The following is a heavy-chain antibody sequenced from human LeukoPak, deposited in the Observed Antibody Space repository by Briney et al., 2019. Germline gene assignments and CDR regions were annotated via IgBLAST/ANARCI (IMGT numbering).Heavy chain of an antibody. CDR3: ARGMVVVVVAATHYYMDV. CDR2: IIPIFGTA. J-gene: IGHJ6*03. D-gene: IGHD2-15*01. Sequence: GSSVKVSCKASGGTFSSYAISWVRQAPGQGLEWMGGIIPIFGTANYAQKFQGRVTITADESTSTAYMELSSLRSEDTALYYCARGMVVVVVAATHYYMDVWGKGTTVTVSS. V-gene: IGHV1-69*01. CDR1: GGTFSSYA.